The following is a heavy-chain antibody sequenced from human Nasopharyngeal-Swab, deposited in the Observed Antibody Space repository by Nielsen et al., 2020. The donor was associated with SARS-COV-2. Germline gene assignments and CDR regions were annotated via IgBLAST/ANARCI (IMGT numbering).Heavy chain of an antibody. V-gene: IGHV3-13*04. CDR3: ARSRSAMDV. Sequence: GESLKISCAASGFTFSSYDMHWVRQATGKGLEWVSAIGTAGDTYYPGSVKGRFTISRENAKNTLYLQMSSLRAEETAVYYCARSRSAMDVWGQGTTVTVSS. CDR1: GFTFSSYD. J-gene: IGHJ6*02. CDR2: IGTAGDT.